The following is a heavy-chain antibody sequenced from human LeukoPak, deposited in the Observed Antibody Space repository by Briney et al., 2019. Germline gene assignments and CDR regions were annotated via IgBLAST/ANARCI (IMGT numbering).Heavy chain of an antibody. CDR2: INYSGDNV. V-gene: IGHV3-11*01. CDR3: AKDKSHSSWTSRFYYYAMDV. CDR1: GFTFTDYY. D-gene: IGHD6-13*01. Sequence: GGSLRLSCSVSGFTFTDYYFSWIRQAPGRGLEWLSYINYSGDNVFYADSVKGRFTISRDNAKNSLYLQMNSLRAEDTALYYCAKDKSHSSWTSRFYYYAMDVWGQGTTVTVSS. J-gene: IGHJ6*02.